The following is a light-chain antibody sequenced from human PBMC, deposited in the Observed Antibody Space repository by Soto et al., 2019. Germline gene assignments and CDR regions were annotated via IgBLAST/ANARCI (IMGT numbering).Light chain of an antibody. CDR2: KAS. CDR1: QSISSW. Sequence: DIQMTQSPSTLSASVGDRVTITCRASQSISSWLAWYQQKPGKAPKLLIYKASSLESGVPSRFSGSGSGTDFPLTISSLQPDDFATYYCQQYNSYPFTFGPGTKVDIK. CDR3: QQYNSYPFT. J-gene: IGKJ3*01. V-gene: IGKV1-5*03.